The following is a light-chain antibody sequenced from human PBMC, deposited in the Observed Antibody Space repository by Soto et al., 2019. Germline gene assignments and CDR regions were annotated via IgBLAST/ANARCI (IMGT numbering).Light chain of an antibody. J-gene: IGKJ1*01. CDR1: QSVNSNY. Sequence: EIVLTQSPATLSLSPGERATLSCGASQSVNSNYLAWYQQKPGLAPRLLIYDASTRATGIPDRFSGSGSGTGFTLTISRLEPDDFAVYYCQQFGSSPSTIGQGTRVEIK. CDR2: DAS. V-gene: IGKV3D-20*01. CDR3: QQFGSSPST.